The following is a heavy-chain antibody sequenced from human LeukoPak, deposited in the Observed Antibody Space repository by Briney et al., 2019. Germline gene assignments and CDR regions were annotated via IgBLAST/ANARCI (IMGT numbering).Heavy chain of an antibody. Sequence: ASVKVSCEASGYTFSSYGISWVRQAPGQGLEWMGWISAYNGNTNYAQKLQGRVTMTTDTSTSTAYMELRSLRSDDTAVYYCARIVFYYYYMDVWGKGTTVTVSS. CDR2: ISAYNGNT. D-gene: IGHD2-15*01. J-gene: IGHJ6*03. CDR3: ARIVFYYYYMDV. CDR1: GYTFSSYG. V-gene: IGHV1-18*01.